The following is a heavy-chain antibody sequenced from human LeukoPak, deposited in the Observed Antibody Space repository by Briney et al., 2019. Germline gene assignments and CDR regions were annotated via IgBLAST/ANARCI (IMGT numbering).Heavy chain of an antibody. V-gene: IGHV3-23*01. D-gene: IGHD4-17*01. CDR2: ISGSGST. CDR3: ANLDGDYDGN. J-gene: IGHJ4*02. Sequence: GGSLRLSCATSGITFRNYALSWVRQAPGRGLEWVSAISGSGSTFYSDSVKGRFTISRDNSKNTLYLQMNSLRAEDTAVYYCANLDGDYDGNWGQGTLVTVSS. CDR1: GITFRNYA.